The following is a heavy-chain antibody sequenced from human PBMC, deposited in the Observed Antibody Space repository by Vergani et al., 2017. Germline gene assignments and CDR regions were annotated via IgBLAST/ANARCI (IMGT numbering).Heavy chain of an antibody. CDR1: GGSISSSSYY. J-gene: IGHJ4*02. Sequence: QLQLQESGPGLVKPSETLSLTCTVSGGSISSSSYYWGWIRQPPGKGLEWIGSIYYSGSTYYNPSLKSRVTMSLDTSKNQFSLNLYSVTAADTAVYYCARGALWWLRQIDSWGQGTLVTVSS. D-gene: IGHD2-21*01. V-gene: IGHV4-39*07. CDR3: ARGALWWLRQIDS. CDR2: IYYSGST.